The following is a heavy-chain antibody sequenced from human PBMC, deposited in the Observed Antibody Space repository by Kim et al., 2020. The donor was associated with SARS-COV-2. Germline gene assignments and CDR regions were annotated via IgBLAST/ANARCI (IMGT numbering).Heavy chain of an antibody. J-gene: IGHJ5*02. CDR3: ARAIRGFITLFGVVNWFDP. CDR2: IYYSGST. V-gene: IGHV4-31*03. Sequence: SETLSLTCTVSGGSISSGGYYWSWIRQHPGKGLEWIGYIYYSGSTYYNPSLKSRVTISVDTSKNQFSLKLSSVTAADTAVYYCARAIRGFITLFGVVNWFDPWGQGTLVTVSS. D-gene: IGHD3-3*01. CDR1: GGSISSGGYY.